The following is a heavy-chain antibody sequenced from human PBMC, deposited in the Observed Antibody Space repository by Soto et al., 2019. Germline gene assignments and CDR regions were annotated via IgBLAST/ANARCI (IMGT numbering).Heavy chain of an antibody. D-gene: IGHD7-27*01. CDR2: INAGYGNT. J-gene: IGHJ4*02. Sequence: QVHLVQSGAEVRKPGASVKVSCKASGYTFSSYAMHWVRQAPGQRREWMGWINAGYGNTKASQKFQDRVTISRDTSASTAYKELTSLRSEDTAVYSCARDTGDGTFDFWGQGTLVTVSS. CDR3: ARDTGDGTFDF. CDR1: GYTFSSYA. V-gene: IGHV1-3*01.